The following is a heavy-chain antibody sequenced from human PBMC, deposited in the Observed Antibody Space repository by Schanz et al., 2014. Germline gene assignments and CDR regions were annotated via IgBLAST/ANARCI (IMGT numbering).Heavy chain of an antibody. CDR2: INPIGGST. J-gene: IGHJ4*02. V-gene: IGHV1-46*03. CDR3: ARDGVDAAAGGNY. Sequence: QVQLVQSGAEVKKPGASVKVSCKASGYTFTSDSMHWVRQAPGQGLEWMGIINPIGGSTTYAQKFRGAVTLTTDTSTSTVYMELSSLRSEDTAVYYCARDGVDAAAGGNYWGQGTLVTVSS. D-gene: IGHD6-13*01. CDR1: GYTFTSDS.